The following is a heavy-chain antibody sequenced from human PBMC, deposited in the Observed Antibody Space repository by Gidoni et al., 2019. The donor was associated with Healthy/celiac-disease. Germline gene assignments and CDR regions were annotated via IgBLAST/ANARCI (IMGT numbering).Heavy chain of an antibody. D-gene: IGHD3-10*01. CDR2: ISSSSSYI. V-gene: IGHV3-21*01. Sequence: EVQLVESGGGLVKPGGSLRLSCAASGFTFISYSMTWVRQAPGKGLEWVSSISSSSSYIYYADSVKGRFTISRDNAKNSLYLQMNSLRAEDTAVYYCARDGDYYGSGSYYNEGYYYYGMDVWGQGTTVTVSS. CDR3: ARDGDYYGSGSYYNEGYYYYGMDV. CDR1: GFTFISYS. J-gene: IGHJ6*02.